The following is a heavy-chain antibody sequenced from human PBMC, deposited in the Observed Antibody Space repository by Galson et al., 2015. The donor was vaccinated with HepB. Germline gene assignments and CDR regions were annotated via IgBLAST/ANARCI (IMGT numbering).Heavy chain of an antibody. CDR1: GFTFSSYS. CDR2: ISSSSSYI. D-gene: IGHD3-10*01. Sequence: SLRLSCAASGFTFSSYSMNWVRQAPGKGLEWVSSISSSSSYIYYADSVKGRFTISRDNAKNSLYLQMNSLRAEDTAVYYCARLQGFGELPIDYWGQGTLVTVSS. V-gene: IGHV3-21*01. J-gene: IGHJ4*02. CDR3: ARLQGFGELPIDY.